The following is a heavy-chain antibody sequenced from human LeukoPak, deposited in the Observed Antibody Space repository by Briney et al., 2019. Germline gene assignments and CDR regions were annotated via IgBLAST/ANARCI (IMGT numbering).Heavy chain of an antibody. CDR2: IKQDGSEK. CDR3: ASSSTYCSGGSPSCPFY. D-gene: IGHD2-15*01. CDR1: GFSISGYW. J-gene: IGHJ4*02. Sequence: PGGSLRLSCAASGFSISGYWMSWVRQAPGKGLEWVANIKQDGSEKYYVDSVRGRFTISRDNAKNSVYLQMNSLRAEDTAVYYCASSSTYCSGGSPSCPFYWGQGTLVTVSS. V-gene: IGHV3-7*01.